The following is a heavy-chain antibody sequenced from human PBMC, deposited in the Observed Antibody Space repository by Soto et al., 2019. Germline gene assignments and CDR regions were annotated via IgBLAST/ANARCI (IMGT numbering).Heavy chain of an antibody. Sequence: PSVKVSCKPSGYSFTSYYINWVRQAPGQGLEWMGIINPSGGSANYAQEFQGRVTMTVDTSTSTVYMELSSLTSDDTAVYYCARRGYDSGWSLDYWGQGTLVTVSS. CDR2: INPSGGSA. D-gene: IGHD6-19*01. CDR3: ARRGYDSGWSLDY. CDR1: GYSFTSYY. V-gene: IGHV1-46*01. J-gene: IGHJ4*02.